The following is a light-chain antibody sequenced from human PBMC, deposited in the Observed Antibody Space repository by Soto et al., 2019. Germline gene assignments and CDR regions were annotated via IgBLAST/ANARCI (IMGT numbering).Light chain of an antibody. CDR2: GAS. J-gene: IGKJ5*01. CDR3: QQYGTPRSVT. V-gene: IGKV3-15*01. Sequence: EIVMTQSPATLSVSPGERATLSCRASQSVNINLAWYQQKPGQAPRLLIFGASSRANGIPARFSGSGSGTEFTLTISNLQTEDFAVYYCQQYGTPRSVTFGQGTRL. CDR1: QSVNIN.